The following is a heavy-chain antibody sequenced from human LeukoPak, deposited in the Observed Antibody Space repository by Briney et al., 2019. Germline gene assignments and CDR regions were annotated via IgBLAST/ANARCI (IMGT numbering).Heavy chain of an antibody. V-gene: IGHV3-48*03. D-gene: IGHD3-22*01. CDR1: GFTFSSYE. J-gene: IGHJ4*02. Sequence: GGSLRLSCAASGFTFSSYEMNWVRQAPGKGLEWVSYISGSGSPIYYADSVKGRFIISRDNAKNSLYLQMNSLRAEDTAVYYCAREIRPDYYDSIGYYFGGQGTLVTVPS. CDR3: AREIRPDYYDSIGYYF. CDR2: ISGSGSPI.